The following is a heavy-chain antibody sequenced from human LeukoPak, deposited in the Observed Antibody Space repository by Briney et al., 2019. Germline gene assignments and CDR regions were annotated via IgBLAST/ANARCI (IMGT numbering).Heavy chain of an antibody. D-gene: IGHD1-26*01. CDR1: GFTFSSHG. V-gene: IGHV3-30*02. CDR2: IRYDGSSK. CDR3: AKDMGGLLAKHYLDY. J-gene: IGHJ4*02. Sequence: GGSLRLSCAASGFTFSSHGIHWVRQAPGKGLEWVAFIRYDGSSKYNADSVKGRFTISRDNSKNTVYLQMSSLRAEDTAVYYCAKDMGGLLAKHYLDYWGQGTPITVSS.